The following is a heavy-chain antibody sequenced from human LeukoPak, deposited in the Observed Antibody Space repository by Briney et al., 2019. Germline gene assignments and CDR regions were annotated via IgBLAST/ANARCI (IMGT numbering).Heavy chain of an antibody. CDR3: ARVRKGLLGMDV. Sequence: PGGSLRHSCTASGFSFSSYEMNWVRQAPGKGLEWVSYISSSGTSTRYYADSVKGRLTVSRDNAKNSLDLQMNSLRVEDTAVYYCARVRKGLLGMDVWGQGTTVTVSS. V-gene: IGHV3-48*03. J-gene: IGHJ6*02. D-gene: IGHD3-10*01. CDR1: GFSFSSYE. CDR2: ISSSGTSTR.